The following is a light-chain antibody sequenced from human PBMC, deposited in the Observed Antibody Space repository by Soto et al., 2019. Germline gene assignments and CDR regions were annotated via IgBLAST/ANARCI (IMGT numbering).Light chain of an antibody. CDR3: QQRSHTLRT. J-gene: IGKJ1*01. V-gene: IGKV3D-11*03. CDR1: ESVSSN. CDR2: DAS. Sequence: EIVMTQSPGTLSVSPGERATLSCRASESVSSNVVWYQQKPGQAPRLLIYDASNRATGIPDRFSGSGSGTDFTLTISSLEPEDFAVYYCQQRSHTLRTFGQGTKVDIK.